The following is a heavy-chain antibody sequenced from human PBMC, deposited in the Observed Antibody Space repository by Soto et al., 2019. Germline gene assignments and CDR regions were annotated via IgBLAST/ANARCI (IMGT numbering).Heavy chain of an antibody. CDR2: IYYSGST. D-gene: IGHD3-3*01. CDR3: ARASLYSDFWSGHRLDYLDY. Sequence: PSETLSLTCTVSGGSISSGDYYWSWIRQPPGKGLEWIGYIYYSGSTYYNPSLKSRVTISVDTSKNQFSLKLSSVTAADTAVYFCARASLYSDFWSGHRLDYLDYWGQGTLVTVSS. J-gene: IGHJ4*02. CDR1: GGSISSGDYY. V-gene: IGHV4-30-4*01.